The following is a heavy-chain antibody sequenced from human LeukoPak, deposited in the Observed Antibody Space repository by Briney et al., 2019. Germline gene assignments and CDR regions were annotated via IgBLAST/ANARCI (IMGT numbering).Heavy chain of an antibody. J-gene: IGHJ6*03. V-gene: IGHV4-59*01. CDR2: VYYSGST. D-gene: IGHD3-16*01. CDR1: GDFITAYY. CDR3: ARAHMITSYYYYYYMDV. Sequence: SETLSLTCTVSGDFITAYYWSWIRQPPGKGLEWIGYVYYSGSTNYNPSLKSRVTISVDTSKNQFSLKLSSVTAADTAVYYCARAHMITSYYYYYYMDVWGKGATVTVSS.